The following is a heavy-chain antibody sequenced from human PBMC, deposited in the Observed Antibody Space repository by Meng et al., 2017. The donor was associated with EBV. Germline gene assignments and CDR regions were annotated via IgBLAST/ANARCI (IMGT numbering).Heavy chain of an antibody. CDR2: INPNSGGT. CDR1: GYTFTGYY. J-gene: IGHJ4*02. CDR3: ARVGIAVAGTGDY. V-gene: IGHV1-2*06. Sequence: QVRLVRSGAEGKKPGASMKVACKASGYTFTGYYMHWVRQAPGQGLEWMGRINPNSGGTNYAQKFQGRVTMTRDTSISTAYMELSRLRSDDTAVYYCARVGIAVAGTGDYWGQGTLVTVSS. D-gene: IGHD6-19*01.